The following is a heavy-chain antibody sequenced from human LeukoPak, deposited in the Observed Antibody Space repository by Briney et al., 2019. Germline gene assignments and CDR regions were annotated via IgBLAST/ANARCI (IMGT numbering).Heavy chain of an antibody. CDR3: AREGHRPYSYGPAYNWFNP. CDR2: IYHSGST. J-gene: IGHJ5*02. D-gene: IGHD5-18*01. V-gene: IGHV4-4*02. CDR1: GGSISSNNW. Sequence: SGTLSLTCAVSGGSISSNNWWSWVRQPPGKGLEWIGEIYHSGSTNYNPSLKGRVTISVDKSKNQFSLKLSSVTAADTAVYYCAREGHRPYSYGPAYNWFNPWGQGTLVTVSS.